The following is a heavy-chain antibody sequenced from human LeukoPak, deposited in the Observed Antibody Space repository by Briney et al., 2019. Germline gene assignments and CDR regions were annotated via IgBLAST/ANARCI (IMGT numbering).Heavy chain of an antibody. Sequence: ASVKVSCKASGYTFTSCGISWVRQAPGQGLEWMGWISAYNGNTNYAQKLQGRVTMTTDTSTSTAYMELRSLRSDDTAVYYCARALRYRQRGNWFDPWGQGTLVTVSS. V-gene: IGHV1-18*01. CDR2: ISAYNGNT. D-gene: IGHD6-25*01. CDR1: GYTFTSCG. J-gene: IGHJ5*02. CDR3: ARALRYRQRGNWFDP.